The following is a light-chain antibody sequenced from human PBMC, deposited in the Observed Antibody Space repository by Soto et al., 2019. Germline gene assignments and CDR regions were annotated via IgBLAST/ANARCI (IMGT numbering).Light chain of an antibody. CDR1: SSDVGGYNY. CDR2: EVT. J-gene: IGLJ3*02. Sequence: QSALTQPASVSGSPGQSITISCAGTSSDVGGYNYVSWYQQYPGNAPKLIIYEVTNRPSGVSNRFSGSKSGNTASLTISGLQAEDEGVYFCSSYSSSSTLGVFGDGTKVTVL. V-gene: IGLV2-14*01. CDR3: SSYSSSSTLGV.